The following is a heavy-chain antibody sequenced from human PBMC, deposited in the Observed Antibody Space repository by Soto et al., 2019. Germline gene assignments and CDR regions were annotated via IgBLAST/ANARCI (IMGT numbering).Heavy chain of an antibody. Sequence: ASVKVSCKASGYTFTSYGISWLRQAPGQGLEWMGWIGAYNGNANYAQKLQGRVTMTTDTSTSTAYMELRSLRSDDTAVYYCARDRDIVVVPATDAFDIWGQGTMVTVSS. CDR3: ARDRDIVVVPATDAFDI. D-gene: IGHD2-2*01. CDR2: IGAYNGNA. CDR1: GYTFTSYG. J-gene: IGHJ3*02. V-gene: IGHV1-18*01.